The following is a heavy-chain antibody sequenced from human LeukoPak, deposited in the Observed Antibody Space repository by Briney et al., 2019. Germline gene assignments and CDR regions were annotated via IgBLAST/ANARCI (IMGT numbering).Heavy chain of an antibody. CDR1: GYTFTSYG. CDR3: ARPVSSGWRNWFDP. J-gene: IGHJ5*02. D-gene: IGHD6-19*01. CDR2: ITAYNGNT. Sequence: ASVKVSCKASGYTFTSYGISWVRQAPGQGVERMGWITAYNGNTNYAQKLQGRVTMTTDTSTSTACMELRSLRSDDTAVYYCARPVSSGWRNWFDPWGQGTLVTVSS. V-gene: IGHV1-18*01.